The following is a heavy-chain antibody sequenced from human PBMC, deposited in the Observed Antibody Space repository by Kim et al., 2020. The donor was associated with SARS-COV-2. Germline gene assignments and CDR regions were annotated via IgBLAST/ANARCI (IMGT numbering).Heavy chain of an antibody. D-gene: IGHD6-19*01. V-gene: IGHV3-72*01. CDR3: ACRSGWSDY. Sequence: YTTEYAASVKGRFTISRDDSKNSLYLQMNSLKTEDTAVYYCACRSGWSDYWGQGTLVTVSS. CDR2: YTT. J-gene: IGHJ4*02.